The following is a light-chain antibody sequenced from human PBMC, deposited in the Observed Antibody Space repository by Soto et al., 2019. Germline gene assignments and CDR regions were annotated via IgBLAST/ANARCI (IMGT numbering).Light chain of an antibody. J-gene: IGLJ3*02. CDR3: SSYAGSNKFVV. CDR2: EVN. V-gene: IGLV2-8*01. Sequence: QSALTQPPSASGSPGQSVTISCTGTSSDVGTYTYVSWYQQHAGKAPQLMIYEVNKRPSGVPDRFAASKSGNTASLTVSGLQAEDEADYYGSSYAGSNKFVVFGGGTKLTVL. CDR1: SSDVGTYTY.